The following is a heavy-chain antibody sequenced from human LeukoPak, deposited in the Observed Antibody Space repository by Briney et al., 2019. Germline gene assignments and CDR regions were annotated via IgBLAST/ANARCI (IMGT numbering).Heavy chain of an antibody. V-gene: IGHV4-59*08. CDR3: ARQRRYSGNPDAFDI. Sequence: TPSETLSLTCTVSGGSISSYYWTWIRQPPGKGLEWIGYIYYSGSTNYNPSLKSRVTMSVDTSKNQFSLKLSSMTAADTAVYYCARQRRYSGNPDAFDIWGQGTVVTVSS. CDR1: GGSISSYY. CDR2: IYYSGST. J-gene: IGHJ3*02. D-gene: IGHD1-26*01.